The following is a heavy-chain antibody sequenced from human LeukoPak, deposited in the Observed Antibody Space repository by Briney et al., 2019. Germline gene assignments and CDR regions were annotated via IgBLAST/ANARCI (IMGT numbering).Heavy chain of an antibody. J-gene: IGHJ5*02. CDR1: GGSFSGYY. D-gene: IGHD4-17*01. CDR2: INHSGST. Sequence: PSETLSLTCAVYGGSFSGYYWSWIRQPPGKGLEWIGEINHSGSTNYNPSLKSRVTISVDTSKNQFSLKLSSVTAADTAVYYCASRPGDYLFTVWRRFDPWGQGTLVTVSS. CDR3: ASRPGDYLFTVWRRFDP. V-gene: IGHV4-34*01.